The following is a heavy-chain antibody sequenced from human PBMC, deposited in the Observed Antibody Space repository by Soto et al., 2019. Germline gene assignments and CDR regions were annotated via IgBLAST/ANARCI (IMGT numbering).Heavy chain of an antibody. CDR3: ARERYCGSTSCYRRYYYYYGMDV. CDR1: GFTFSSYA. V-gene: IGHV3-30-3*01. Sequence: QVQLVESGGGVVQPGRSLRLSCAASGFTFSSYAMHWVRQAPGKGLEWVAVISYDGNNKYYADSVNGRFTISRDNSKNTLYLQMNSLRAEDTAVYYCARERYCGSTSCYRRYYYYYGMDVWGQGTTVTVSS. D-gene: IGHD2-2*01. CDR2: ISYDGNNK. J-gene: IGHJ6*02.